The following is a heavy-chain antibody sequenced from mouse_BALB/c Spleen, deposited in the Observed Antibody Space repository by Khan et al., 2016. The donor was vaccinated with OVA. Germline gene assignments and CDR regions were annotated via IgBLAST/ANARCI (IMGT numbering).Heavy chain of an antibody. CDR2: IVPENGNT. D-gene: IGHD2-3*01. Sequence: VQLQQSGAELVRPGALVNLSCKASGFNIKDYYMHWVKQRPEQGLVWTGWIVPENGNTIYDPKFQGKASITSDTSSTTSYLQLSSVTSEDTAVYFCTRDGYTPGFAYWGQGTLVTVSA. CDR3: TRDGYTPGFAY. V-gene: IGHV14-1*02. J-gene: IGHJ3*01. CDR1: GFNIKDYY.